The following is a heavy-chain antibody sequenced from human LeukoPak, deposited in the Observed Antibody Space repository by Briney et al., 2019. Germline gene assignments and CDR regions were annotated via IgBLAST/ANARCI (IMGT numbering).Heavy chain of an antibody. CDR3: ARHYYDYVWGSYGIDY. Sequence: GASLKISCKASGYSSTNYWIGWVRQMPGKGLEWMGIIYPGESDIRYSRSFQGQVTISADKSIRTAYLQWSSLKAPDTAMYYCARHYYDYVWGSYGIDYWGQGTLVTVSS. CDR2: IYPGESDI. D-gene: IGHD3-16*01. V-gene: IGHV5-51*01. CDR1: GYSSTNYW. J-gene: IGHJ4*02.